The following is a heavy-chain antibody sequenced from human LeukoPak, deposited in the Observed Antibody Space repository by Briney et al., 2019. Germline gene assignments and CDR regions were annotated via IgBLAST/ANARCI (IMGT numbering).Heavy chain of an antibody. Sequence: GGSLRLSCAASGFTFESYVMNWVRQAPGKGLEWISYISSRGDTLYYADSVKGRFTISRDNAKDTLYLQMNSLRAEDTAVYYCARRAGAYSHPYDYWGQGTLVTVSS. CDR3: ARRAGAYSHPYDY. CDR2: ISSRGDTL. CDR1: GFTFESYV. J-gene: IGHJ4*02. D-gene: IGHD4/OR15-4a*01. V-gene: IGHV3-48*01.